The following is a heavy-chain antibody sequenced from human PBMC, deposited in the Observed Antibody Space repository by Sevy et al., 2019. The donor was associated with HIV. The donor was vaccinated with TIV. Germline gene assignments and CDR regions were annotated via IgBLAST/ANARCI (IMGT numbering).Heavy chain of an antibody. Sequence: GGSLRLSCAASGFTFSSYSMTWVRQAPGKGLEWVSYISSSSSTIYYADSVKGRFTISRDNAKNSLYLQMNSLRAEDTAVYYCAREGVVPAAMGSWFDPWGQGTLVTVS. J-gene: IGHJ5*02. D-gene: IGHD2-2*01. CDR3: AREGVVPAAMGSWFDP. V-gene: IGHV3-48*01. CDR2: ISSSSSTI. CDR1: GFTFSSYS.